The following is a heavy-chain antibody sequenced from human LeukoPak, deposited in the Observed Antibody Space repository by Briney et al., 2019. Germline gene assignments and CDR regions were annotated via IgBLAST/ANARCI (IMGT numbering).Heavy chain of an antibody. CDR3: AKDAFGELLGVYYYYYMDV. Sequence: ASVKVSCKASGYTFTSYYMHWVRQAPGQGLEWMGIINPSGGSTSYAQKFQGRVTMTRDMSTSTVYMELSSLRTEDTAVYYCAKDAFGELLGVYYYYYMDVWGKGTTVTIPS. J-gene: IGHJ6*03. V-gene: IGHV1-46*01. CDR2: INPSGGST. D-gene: IGHD3-10*01. CDR1: GYTFTSYY.